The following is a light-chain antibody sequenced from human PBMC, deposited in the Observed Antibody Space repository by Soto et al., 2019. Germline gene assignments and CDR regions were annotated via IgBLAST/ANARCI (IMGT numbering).Light chain of an antibody. Sequence: EIVLTQSPDTLSLSPGERATLACRASQSVSSSLAWYQQKPGQAPRLLIYDASNRATGIPARFSGSGSGTDFTLTISSLEPEDFALYYCQQRSNWPPEVTFGPGTKVDIK. J-gene: IGKJ3*01. V-gene: IGKV3-11*01. CDR3: QQRSNWPPEVT. CDR1: QSVSSS. CDR2: DAS.